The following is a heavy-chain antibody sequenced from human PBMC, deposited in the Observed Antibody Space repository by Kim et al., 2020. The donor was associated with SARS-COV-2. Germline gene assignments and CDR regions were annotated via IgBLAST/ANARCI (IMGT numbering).Heavy chain of an antibody. Sequence: VVSEKSRFTSTRDNAKTTLYIQMNSVRARDTAVYYCARDKWFGEKNLEYWGQGTLVTVSS. D-gene: IGHD3-10*01. J-gene: IGHJ4*02. CDR3: ARDKWFGEKNLEY. V-gene: IGHV3-7*03.